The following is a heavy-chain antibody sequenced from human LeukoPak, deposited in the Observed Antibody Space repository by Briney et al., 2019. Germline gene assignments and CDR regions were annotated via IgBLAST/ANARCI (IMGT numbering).Heavy chain of an antibody. D-gene: IGHD3-10*01. V-gene: IGHV3-30*18. CDR3: ANYGSVSYFAY. Sequence: GWSLRLSCAASGFTFSNYGMHWVRQAPGKGLEWVALISYDGSNKYYADSVKGRFTISRDNSKNTLYLQMISLRAEDTAVYYCANYGSVSYFAYWGQGTLVTVSS. CDR1: GFTFSNYG. CDR2: ISYDGSNK. J-gene: IGHJ4*02.